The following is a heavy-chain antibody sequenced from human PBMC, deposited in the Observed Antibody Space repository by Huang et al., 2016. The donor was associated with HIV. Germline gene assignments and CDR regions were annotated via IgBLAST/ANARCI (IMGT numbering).Heavy chain of an antibody. Sequence: QVQLVQSGSELRKLGASVKVSCQASGYTFTRYAMNWVRQAPGQGLEWMGWINTNTGNPTYAQAFTGRFVLSLDTSVSTAYLQISSLEAEDTAVYYCARDYYDSRGYDIHAVVDYWGQGTLVTVSS. V-gene: IGHV7-4-1*02. CDR3: ARDYYDSRGYDIHAVVDY. CDR2: INTNTGNP. D-gene: IGHD3-22*01. CDR1: GYTFTRYA. J-gene: IGHJ4*02.